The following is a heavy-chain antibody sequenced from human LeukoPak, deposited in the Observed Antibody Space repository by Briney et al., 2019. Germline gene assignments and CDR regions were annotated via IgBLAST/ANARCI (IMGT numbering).Heavy chain of an antibody. CDR3: ARERGGDGNNPGGSAFDI. V-gene: IGHV4-31*03. CDR2: IYYSGST. Sequence: PSETLSLTCTVSGGSISSGGYYWSWIRQHPGKGLEWIGYIYYSGSTYYNPSLKSRVTISVDTSKNQFSLKLSSVTAADTAVYYCARERGGDGNNPGGSAFDIWGQGTMVTVSS. CDR1: GGSISSGGYY. D-gene: IGHD5-24*01. J-gene: IGHJ3*02.